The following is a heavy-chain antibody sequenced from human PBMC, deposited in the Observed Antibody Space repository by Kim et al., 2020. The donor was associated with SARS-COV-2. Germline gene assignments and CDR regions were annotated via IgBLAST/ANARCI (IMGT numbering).Heavy chain of an antibody. V-gene: IGHV4-39*07. CDR3: ARAGGDSSGYYYFDP. J-gene: IGHJ5*02. Sequence: PSLKSRVTISVATSKNRFSLKLSSVTAADTAVYYCARAGGDSSGYYYFDPWGQGTLVTVSS. D-gene: IGHD3-22*01.